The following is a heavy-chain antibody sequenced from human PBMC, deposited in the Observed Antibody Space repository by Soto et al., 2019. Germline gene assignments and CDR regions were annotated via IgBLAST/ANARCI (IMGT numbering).Heavy chain of an antibody. J-gene: IGHJ4*02. CDR1: GGSISSGGYY. D-gene: IGHD3-10*01. Sequence: QVQLQESGPGLVKPSQTLSLTCTVSGGSISSGGYYWSWIRQHPGKGLEWIGYIYYSGSTYYNPSLKSRVTISVDTSKNQSSLKLSSVTAADTAVYYCARGGGFGELIDYWGQGTLVTVSS. CDR3: ARGGGFGELIDY. CDR2: IYYSGST. V-gene: IGHV4-31*03.